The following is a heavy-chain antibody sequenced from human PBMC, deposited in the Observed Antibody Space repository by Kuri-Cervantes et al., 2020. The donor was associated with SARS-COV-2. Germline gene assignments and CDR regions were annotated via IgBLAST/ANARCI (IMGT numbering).Heavy chain of an antibody. CDR3: APFYYRSINNWSDP. D-gene: IGHD3-10*01. CDR1: GSTFSGSA. Sequence: SVEVSCKASGSTFSGSAIQWVRQARGQRLEWIGWIVVGSGNTDYAREFQERVTITRDMSTTTVYMELSGLRSDDTAMYYCAPFYYRSINNWSDPWGQGTQVTVSS. J-gene: IGHJ5*02. V-gene: IGHV1-58*02. CDR2: IVVGSGNT.